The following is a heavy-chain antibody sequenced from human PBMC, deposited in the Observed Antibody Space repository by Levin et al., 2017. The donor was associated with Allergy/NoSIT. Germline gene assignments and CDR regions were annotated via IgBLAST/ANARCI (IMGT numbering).Heavy chain of an antibody. D-gene: IGHD3-22*01. V-gene: IGHV3-33*01. CDR1: GFTFSSYG. CDR3: AREDSSGYYYAFYDY. Sequence: PGGSLRLSCAASGFTFSSYGMHWVRQAPGKGLEWVAVIWYDGSNKYYADSVKGRFTISRDNSKNTLYLQMNSLRAEDTAVYYCAREDSSGYYYAFYDYWGQGTLVTVSS. J-gene: IGHJ4*02. CDR2: IWYDGSNK.